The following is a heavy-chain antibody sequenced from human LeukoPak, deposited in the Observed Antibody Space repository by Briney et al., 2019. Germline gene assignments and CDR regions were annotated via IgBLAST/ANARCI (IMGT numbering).Heavy chain of an antibody. V-gene: IGHV3-53*01. CDR3: AREFLGYYDSTGFFDY. CDR2: IYSGGST. J-gene: IGHJ4*02. CDR1: GITVSSNY. Sequence: GGSLRLSCAASGITVSSNYMSWVRQAPGKGLEWVSLIYSGGSTYYADSVKGRFTISRDNSKNTLYLQIDSLRPDDTAVYYCAREFLGYYDSTGFFDYWGQGTLVTVSS. D-gene: IGHD3-22*01.